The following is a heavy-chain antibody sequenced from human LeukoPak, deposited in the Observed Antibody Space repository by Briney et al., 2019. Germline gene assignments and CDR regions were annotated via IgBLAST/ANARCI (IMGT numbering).Heavy chain of an antibody. Sequence: GGSLRLSCAASGFTFSSYGMHWVRQAPGKGLEWVAVISYDGSNKYYADSVKGRFTISRDNSKNTLYLQMNRLRAEDTAVYYCAKGSGYCSGGSCYPQYYFDYWGQGTLVTVSS. CDR2: ISYDGSNK. D-gene: IGHD2-15*01. CDR1: GFTFSSYG. J-gene: IGHJ4*02. V-gene: IGHV3-30*18. CDR3: AKGSGYCSGGSCYPQYYFDY.